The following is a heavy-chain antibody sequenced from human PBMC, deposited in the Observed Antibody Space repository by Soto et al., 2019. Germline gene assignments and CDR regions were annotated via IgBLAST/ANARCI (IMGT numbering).Heavy chain of an antibody. J-gene: IGHJ5*02. Sequence: SETLSLTCAFYGSSLSDNYCNWLRQPPGKGLEWIGEINHSGNTNYNPSLRSRVTISIDTSKNQLSLNLRSVSAADTAVYYCARGRVEFDAWGQGTPVTVS. CDR3: ARGRVEFDA. CDR2: INHSGNT. V-gene: IGHV4-34*01. CDR1: GSSLSDNY.